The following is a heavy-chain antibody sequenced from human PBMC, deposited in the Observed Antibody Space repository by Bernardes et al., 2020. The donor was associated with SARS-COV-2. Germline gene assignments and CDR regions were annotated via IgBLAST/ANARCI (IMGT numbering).Heavy chain of an antibody. Sequence: LSITCAAYVGSFTVYYWICIRQPPVKGLEWIGDITHSGSTNYNPSLKSRLTISVETSKRQTSLKLTSVTTTDAAVYYCARGRTPMIRGLVKGPAKYFDLWGRGTLVTVSS. V-gene: IGHV4-34*01. CDR1: VGSFTVYY. J-gene: IGHJ2*01. D-gene: IGHD3-10*01. CDR2: ITHSGST. CDR3: ARGRTPMIRGLVKGPAKYFDL.